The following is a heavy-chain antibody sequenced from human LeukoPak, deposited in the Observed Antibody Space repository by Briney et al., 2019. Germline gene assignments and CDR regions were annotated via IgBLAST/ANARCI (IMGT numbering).Heavy chain of an antibody. CDR3: ARVAYCGGDCSLYYYYYGMDV. CDR1: GGSFSGYY. D-gene: IGHD2-21*02. CDR2: INHSGST. Sequence: SETLSLTCAVYGGSFSGYYWSWIRQPPGKGLEWIGEINHSGSTNYNPSLKSRVTISVDTSKNQFSLKLSSVTAADTAVYYCARVAYCGGDCSLYYYYYGMDVWGQGTTVTVSS. J-gene: IGHJ6*02. V-gene: IGHV4-34*01.